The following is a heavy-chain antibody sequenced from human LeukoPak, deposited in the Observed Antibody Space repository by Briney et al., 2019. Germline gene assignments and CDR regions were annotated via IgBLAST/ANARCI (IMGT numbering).Heavy chain of an antibody. V-gene: IGHV3-53*01. CDR2: IYSGGST. Sequence: GGSLRLSCAASGFTFSSYAMSWVRQAPGKGLEWVSVIYSGGSTYYADSVKGRFTISRDNSKNTLYLQMNSLRAEDTAVYYCARVVTAAWDWFDPWGQGTLVTVSS. CDR1: GFTFSSYA. CDR3: ARVVTAAWDWFDP. J-gene: IGHJ5*02. D-gene: IGHD2-2*01.